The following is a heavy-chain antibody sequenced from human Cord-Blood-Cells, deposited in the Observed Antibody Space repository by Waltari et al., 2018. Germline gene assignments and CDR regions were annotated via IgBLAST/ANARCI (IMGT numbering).Heavy chain of an antibody. CDR1: GGSFSGYY. CDR2: INHSGST. D-gene: IGHD6-19*01. Sequence: QVQLQQWGAGLLKPSETLSLTCAVYGGSFSGYYWSWIRQPPGKGLEWIGEINHSGSTDCSPSLKGRVSISVDTSNYQFSRKLSAVTASDTGVSYGARGLWLVSQPLAYWGPGTIVT. J-gene: IGHJ3*01. CDR3: ARGLWLVSQPLAY. V-gene: IGHV4-34*01.